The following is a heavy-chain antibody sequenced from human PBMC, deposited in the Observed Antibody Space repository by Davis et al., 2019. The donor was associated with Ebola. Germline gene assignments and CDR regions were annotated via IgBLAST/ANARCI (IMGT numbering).Heavy chain of an antibody. V-gene: IGHV4-34*01. Sequence: MPSETLSLTCAVYGGSFSGYYWSWIRQPPGKGLEWIGEINHSGSTNYNPSLKSRVTISVDKSKNQFSLKLSSVTAADTAVYYCARDSGRGSYFDYWGQGTLVTVSS. CDR1: GGSFSGYY. CDR3: ARDSGRGSYFDY. CDR2: INHSGST. D-gene: IGHD3-10*01. J-gene: IGHJ4*02.